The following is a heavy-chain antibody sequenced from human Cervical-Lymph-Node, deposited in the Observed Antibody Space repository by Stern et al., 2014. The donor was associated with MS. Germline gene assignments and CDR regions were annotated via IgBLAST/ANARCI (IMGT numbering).Heavy chain of an antibody. Sequence: QLQLQESGPGLVKPSGTLSLTCAVSGGSISSSNWWTWVRRPPGKGLEWIGEIFHSGITNPNPSLKSRVTISVDKSKNQFSLKVSSVTAADTAVYYCARYSTSSGNYGMDVWGQGTTVTVSS. J-gene: IGHJ6*02. D-gene: IGHD6-6*01. CDR2: IFHSGIT. CDR1: GGSISSSNW. CDR3: ARYSTSSGNYGMDV. V-gene: IGHV4-4*02.